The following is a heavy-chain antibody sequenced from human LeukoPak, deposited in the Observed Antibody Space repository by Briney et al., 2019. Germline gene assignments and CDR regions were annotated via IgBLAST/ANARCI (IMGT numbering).Heavy chain of an antibody. D-gene: IGHD6-13*01. Sequence: GGSLRLSCSASGFTFSSYSMNWVRQAPGKGLEWVSSISSSSYYIYYADSVKGRFTISRDNAKNSLYLQMNSLRAEDTAVYYCAKGSGSWYYYGMDVWGQGTTVTVSS. V-gene: IGHV3-21*01. CDR3: AKGSGSWYYYGMDV. J-gene: IGHJ6*02. CDR2: ISSSSYYI. CDR1: GFTFSSYS.